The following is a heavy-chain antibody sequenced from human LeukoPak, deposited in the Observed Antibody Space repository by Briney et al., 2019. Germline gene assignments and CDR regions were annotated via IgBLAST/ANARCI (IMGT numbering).Heavy chain of an antibody. CDR2: IYHSGST. D-gene: IGHD3-3*01. J-gene: IGHJ4*02. CDR3: ASPGTHYDFWSGYYTGGFFDY. Sequence: SETLSLTCTVSGYSISSGYYWGWIRQPPGKGLEWIGSIYHSGSTYYNPSLKSRVTISVDTSKNQFSLKLSSVTAADTAVYYCASPGTHYDFWSGYYTGGFFDYWGQGTLVTVSS. CDR1: GYSISSGYY. V-gene: IGHV4-38-2*02.